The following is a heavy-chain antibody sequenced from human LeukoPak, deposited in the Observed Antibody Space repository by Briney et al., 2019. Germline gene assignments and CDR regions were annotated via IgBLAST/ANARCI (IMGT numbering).Heavy chain of an antibody. J-gene: IGHJ4*02. D-gene: IGHD3-16*02. CDR2: INHSGST. V-gene: IGHV4-34*01. CDR1: GGSFSGYY. Sequence: PSETLSLTCAVYGGSFSGYYWSWIRQPPGKGLEWIGEINHSGSTNYNPSLKSRVTISVDTSKNQFSLKLSSVTAADTAVYYCARAGVNDYVWGSYRFNYWGQGTLVTVSS. CDR3: ARAGVNDYVWGSYRFNY.